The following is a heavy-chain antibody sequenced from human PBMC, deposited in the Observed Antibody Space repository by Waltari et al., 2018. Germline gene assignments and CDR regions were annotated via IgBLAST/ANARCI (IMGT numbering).Heavy chain of an antibody. D-gene: IGHD6-19*01. J-gene: IGHJ5*02. CDR1: GFSLSGYG. V-gene: IGHV3-30*18. Sequence: QVQLVESGGGVVQPGRSLRLSCEASGFSLSGYGMHWVRQAPGKGLDWVSMISHDGGAKYYADSGKGRFTVSRDNSKNTVYLEMNSLRPEDTAVYYCAKDLYSSGWYNYFDPWGQGTLVTVSS. CDR3: AKDLYSSGWYNYFDP. CDR2: ISHDGGAK.